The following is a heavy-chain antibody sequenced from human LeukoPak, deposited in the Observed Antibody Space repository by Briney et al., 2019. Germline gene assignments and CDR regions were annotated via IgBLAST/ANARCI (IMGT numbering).Heavy chain of an antibody. Sequence: GGSLRLSCAASGFTFSSYAMSWVRQAPGKGLEWVSTISGSGDSTYYADSVKGRFTISRDNSKNTLYLQMNSLRAEDTAVYYCARDRGYSCGYWGQGTLVTVSS. CDR2: ISGSGDST. J-gene: IGHJ4*02. V-gene: IGHV3-23*01. D-gene: IGHD5-18*01. CDR1: GFTFSSYA. CDR3: ARDRGYSCGY.